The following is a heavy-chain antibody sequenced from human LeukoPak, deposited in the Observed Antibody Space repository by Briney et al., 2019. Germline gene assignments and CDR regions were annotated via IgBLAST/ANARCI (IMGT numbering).Heavy chain of an antibody. Sequence: GGSLRLSCAASGFTFSSYGMHWVRQAPGKGLEWVAVIWYNGSNKYYADSVKGRFTISRDNSKNTLYLQMNSLRAEDTAVYYCARGRVAGSDAFDIWGQGTMVTVSS. D-gene: IGHD6-19*01. CDR2: IWYNGSNK. J-gene: IGHJ3*02. CDR1: GFTFSSYG. V-gene: IGHV3-33*01. CDR3: ARGRVAGSDAFDI.